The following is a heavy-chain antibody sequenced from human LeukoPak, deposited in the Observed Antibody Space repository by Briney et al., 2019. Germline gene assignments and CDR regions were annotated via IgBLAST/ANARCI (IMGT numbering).Heavy chain of an antibody. CDR3: AKDLLVGIAAAVADY. D-gene: IGHD6-13*01. CDR2: ISGSGGST. J-gene: IGHJ4*02. V-gene: IGHV3-23*01. CDR1: GFTFSSYW. Sequence: GGSLRLSCAASGFTFSSYWVSWVRQAPGKGLEWVSAISGSGGSTYYADSVKGRFTISRDNSKNTLCLQMNSLRAEDTAVYYCAKDLLVGIAAAVADYWGQGTLVTVSS.